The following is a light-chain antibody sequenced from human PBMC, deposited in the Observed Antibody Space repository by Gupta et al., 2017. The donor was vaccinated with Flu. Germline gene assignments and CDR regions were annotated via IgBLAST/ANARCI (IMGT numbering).Light chain of an antibody. CDR3: SAWDDSRSGWV. CDR1: SSNIGGSNN. J-gene: IGLJ3*02. Sequence: ISCSASSSNIGGSNNVNWYQQPPAPAPKLLVYSKDRRGSGVPERFSGSKYGTSAALAISGLQAEDEADYYCSAWDDSRSGWVFGGGTKLTVL. CDR2: SKD. V-gene: IGLV1-44*01.